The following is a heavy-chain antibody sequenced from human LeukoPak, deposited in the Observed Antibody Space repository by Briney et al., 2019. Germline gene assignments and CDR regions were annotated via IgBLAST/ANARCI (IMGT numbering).Heavy chain of an antibody. J-gene: IGHJ4*02. V-gene: IGHV3-23*01. CDR3: AKSYGSGSYDAFDY. CDR1: GFTFSSYD. CDR2: ISGSGGST. Sequence: PGGSLRLSCAACGFTFSSYDMHWVRQAPGKGLEWVSAISGSGGSTYYADSVKGRFTISRDNSKNTLYLQMNSLRAEDTAVYYCAKSYGSGSYDAFDYWGQGTLVTVSS. D-gene: IGHD3-10*01.